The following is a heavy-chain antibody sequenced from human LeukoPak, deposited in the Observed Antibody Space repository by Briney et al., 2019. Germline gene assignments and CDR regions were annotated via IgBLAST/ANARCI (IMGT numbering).Heavy chain of an antibody. V-gene: IGHV3-23*01. Sequence: QAGGSLRLSCAASGFTFSSYAMSWVRQAPGKGLEWVSAISGSGGSTYYADSVKGRFTISRDNSKNTLYLQMNSLRAEDTAVYYCAKVPVYDCWSGYWGHWFDPWGQGTLVTVSS. CDR2: ISGSGGST. CDR3: AKVPVYDCWSGYWGHWFDP. D-gene: IGHD3-3*01. CDR1: GFTFSSYA. J-gene: IGHJ5*02.